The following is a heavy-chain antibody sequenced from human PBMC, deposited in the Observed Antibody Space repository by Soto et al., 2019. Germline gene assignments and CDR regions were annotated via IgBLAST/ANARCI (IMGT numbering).Heavy chain of an antibody. J-gene: IGHJ4*02. V-gene: IGHV4-59*08. CDR2: IYNIGST. CDR1: GGSISGYY. D-gene: IGHD3-22*01. CDR3: ARLRGVVYYYDSSGYLDY. Sequence: PSETLSLTCTVSGGSISGYYWSWLRQPPGKGLEWIGYIYNIGSTNYNPSLKRRVTISEDTSKNQFSLKLNSVTAADTAVYYCARLRGVVYYYDSSGYLDYWGQGALVTVSS.